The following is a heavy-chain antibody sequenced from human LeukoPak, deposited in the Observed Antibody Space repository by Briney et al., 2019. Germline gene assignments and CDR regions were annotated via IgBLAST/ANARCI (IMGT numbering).Heavy chain of an antibody. Sequence: ASVKVSCKSSGYTFTSYDINWVRQATGQGLEWMGWMNPNSGNTGYAQKFQGRVTMTRNTSISTAYMELSSLRSEDTAVYYCATRHRVYSSSWDDAFDIWGQGTMVTVSS. J-gene: IGHJ3*02. D-gene: IGHD6-13*01. V-gene: IGHV1-8*01. CDR2: MNPNSGNT. CDR1: GYTFTSYD. CDR3: ATRHRVYSSSWDDAFDI.